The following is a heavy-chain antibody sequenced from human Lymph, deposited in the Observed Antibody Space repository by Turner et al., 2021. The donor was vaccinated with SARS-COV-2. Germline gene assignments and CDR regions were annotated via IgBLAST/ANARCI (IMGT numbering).Heavy chain of an antibody. CDR2: IYSGGST. V-gene: IGHV3-53*01. CDR3: ATPGLSSSSLNY. J-gene: IGHJ4*02. Sequence: EVQLVQSGGGLIQPGGSLRLSCAASGFTVSSNYMSWVRQAPGKGLEWFSLIYSGGSTYYADSVKSRFTISRDNSKNTLHLQMNSLRAEDTAVYYCATPGLSSSSLNYWGQGTLVTVSS. D-gene: IGHD6-6*01. CDR1: GFTVSSNY.